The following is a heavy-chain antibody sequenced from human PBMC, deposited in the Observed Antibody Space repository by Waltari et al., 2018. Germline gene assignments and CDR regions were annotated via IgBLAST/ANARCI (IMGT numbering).Heavy chain of an antibody. D-gene: IGHD7-27*01. CDR1: GFTFSTYW. CDR3: ARDLNWETY. J-gene: IGHJ4*02. V-gene: IGHV3-7*01. CDR2: INPDGSEK. Sequence: EVQLVESGGGLVQPGGSLRLSCAASGFTFSTYWMTWVRQTPGKGLGCVANINPDGSEKNYVDSVKGRFTISRDNAKNSLYLKMNSLRAEDTSVYYCARDLNWETYWGRGALVTVSS.